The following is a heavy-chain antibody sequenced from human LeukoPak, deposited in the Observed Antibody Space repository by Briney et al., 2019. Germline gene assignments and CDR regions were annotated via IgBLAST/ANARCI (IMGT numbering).Heavy chain of an antibody. V-gene: IGHV3-23*01. CDR3: AKSAGVITIYFDY. CDR1: GFAVGSFA. D-gene: IGHD3-10*01. CDR2: IGSDGDR. Sequence: GGSLRLSCTASGFAVGSFAMAWVRQAPGKGLEGVAAIGSDGDRVHEDSVKGRFTISRDNSKNILYLQMDNLRVEDTAVYFCAKSAGVITIYFDYWGPGTLVTVSS. J-gene: IGHJ4*02.